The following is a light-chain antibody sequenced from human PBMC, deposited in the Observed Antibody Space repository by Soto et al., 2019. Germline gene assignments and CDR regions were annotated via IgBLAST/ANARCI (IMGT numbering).Light chain of an antibody. CDR2: SNN. CDR3: AAWDDSLNALV. CDR1: SSNIGSST. V-gene: IGLV1-44*01. Sequence: QSVLTQPPSASGTPGQRVTISCSGSSSNIGSSTVNWYQQLPGTAPKLLIYSNNQRPSGVPDRFSGSKSGTSASLAISGLQSDDEADYYCAAWDDSLNALVFGGGTKLTVL. J-gene: IGLJ2*01.